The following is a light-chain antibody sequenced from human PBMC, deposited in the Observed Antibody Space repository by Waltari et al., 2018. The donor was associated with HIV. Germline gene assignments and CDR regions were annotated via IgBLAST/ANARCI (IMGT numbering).Light chain of an antibody. CDR3: AAWDDNLDAAL. J-gene: IGLJ2*01. V-gene: IGLV1-44*01. Sequence: HSALTQPPSASGTPGQRVTISCSGGRSNIGSNAVSWYHQVPGTAPKFIIYKNNQRPSGVPDRFSGSKSGTSASLAISGLQSEDEADYFCAAWDDNLDAALFGGGTKLTVL. CDR1: RSNIGSNA. CDR2: KNN.